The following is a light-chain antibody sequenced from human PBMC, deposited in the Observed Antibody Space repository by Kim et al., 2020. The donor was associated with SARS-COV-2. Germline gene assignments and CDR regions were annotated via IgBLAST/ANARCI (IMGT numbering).Light chain of an antibody. CDR3: CSYTYTKTYV. J-gene: IGLJ1*01. CDR1: GSDVASYKY. CDR2: DVI. V-gene: IGLV2-14*03. Sequence: QSITISCTGTGSDVASYKYVSWYQQHPGNAPKLIIFDVINRAPGVSSRFSGSKSGNTASLTISGLQAEDEADYYCCSYTYTKTYVFGTGTKVTVL.